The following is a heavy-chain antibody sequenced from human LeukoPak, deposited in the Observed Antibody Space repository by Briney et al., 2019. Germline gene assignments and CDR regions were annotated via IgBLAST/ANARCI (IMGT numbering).Heavy chain of an antibody. V-gene: IGHV4-4*07. D-gene: IGHD6-13*01. J-gene: IGHJ2*01. CDR2: IYTSGST. CDR1: GGSISSYY. CDR3: ARSDIIYYFPRAAVPNWYFDL. Sequence: SETLSLTCTVSGGSISSYYWSWIRQPAGKGLEWIGRIYTSGSTNYNPSLKSRVTMSVDTPKNQFSLKLSSVTAADTAVYYCARSDIIYYFPRAAVPNWYFDLWGRGTLVTVSS.